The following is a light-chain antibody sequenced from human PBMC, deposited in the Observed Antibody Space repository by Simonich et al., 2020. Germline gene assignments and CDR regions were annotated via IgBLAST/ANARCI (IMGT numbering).Light chain of an antibody. CDR3: QSADSSGTYEV. J-gene: IGLJ3*02. V-gene: IGLV3-25*03. CDR2: KDR. Sequence: SYELTQPPSVSVSPGQTARITCSGDALPKKYAYWYQQKPGQAPVLVIYKDRERPSGIPVRFFGSSSGTTVTLTISGVQAEDEADYYCQSADSSGTYEVFGGGTKLTVL. CDR1: ALPKKY.